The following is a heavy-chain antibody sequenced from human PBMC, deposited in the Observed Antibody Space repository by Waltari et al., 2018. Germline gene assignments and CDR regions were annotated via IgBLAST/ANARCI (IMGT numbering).Heavy chain of an antibody. CDR1: GFTFSGYA. D-gene: IGHD6-13*01. V-gene: IGHV3-30*10. J-gene: IGHJ3*02. CDR2: ISASGYDK. CDR3: ARDKPENGYPDALDI. Sequence: QVQLVESGGGVVQPGSSLRLSCAASGFTFSGYAMNWVRQAPGKGLEGVALISASGYDKYYIGAVKGRFTISRDNSRNTLFLQMDSLRTEDTAVFYCARDKPENGYPDALDIWGQGTMATVSS.